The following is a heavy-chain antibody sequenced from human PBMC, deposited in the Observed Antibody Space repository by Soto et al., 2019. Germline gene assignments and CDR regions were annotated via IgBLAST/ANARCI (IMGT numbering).Heavy chain of an antibody. J-gene: IGHJ4*02. CDR2: ISYDGSNK. CDR1: GFTFSSYA. CDR3: ARDGLEGGFDY. D-gene: IGHD3-16*01. V-gene: IGHV3-30-3*01. Sequence: GGSLRLSCAASGFTFSSYAMHGVRQAPGKGLEWVAVISYDGSNKYYADSVKGRFTISRDNPKNTLYLQMNSLTTEDTAVYDGARDGLEGGFDYWGQGTLVTVSS.